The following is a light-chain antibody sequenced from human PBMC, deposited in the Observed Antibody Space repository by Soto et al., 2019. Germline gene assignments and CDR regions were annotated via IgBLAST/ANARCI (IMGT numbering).Light chain of an antibody. CDR3: QQYNSYWT. V-gene: IGKV1-5*03. CDR2: KAS. CDR1: QSISSW. J-gene: IGKJ1*01. Sequence: DIQMTQSPSTLSASVGDRVTITCRASQSISSWLAWYQQKPRKAPKLLISKASSLESGVPSRFSGSVSGTEFTLTISSLQPDDFATYYCQQYNSYWTFGQGTKV.